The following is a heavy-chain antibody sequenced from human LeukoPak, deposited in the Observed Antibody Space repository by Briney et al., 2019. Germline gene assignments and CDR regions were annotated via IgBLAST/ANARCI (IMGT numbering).Heavy chain of an antibody. CDR2: IYDGGVT. J-gene: IGHJ4*02. CDR1: GFTISNNY. CDR3: ARDRDYSGSGSPDS. V-gene: IGHV3-66*01. D-gene: IGHD3-10*01. Sequence: GGSLRLSCAASGFTISNNYMNWVRQAPGKGPEWVSVIYDGGVTYYADSVKGRFTISRDDSKNTLHLQMNSLRVDDTAVYYCARDRDYSGSGSPDSWGQGTLVTVSS.